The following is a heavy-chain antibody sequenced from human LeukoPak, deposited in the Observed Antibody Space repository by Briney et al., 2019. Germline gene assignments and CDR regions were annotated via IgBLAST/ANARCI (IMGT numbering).Heavy chain of an antibody. V-gene: IGHV4-34*01. J-gene: IGHJ5*02. D-gene: IGHD3-10*01. CDR2: INHSGST. CDR3: ARERRPYSGSGSKSVWFDP. Sequence: PSETLSLTCAVYGGSFSGYYWSWIRQPPGKGLEWIGEINHSGSTNYNPSLKSRVTISVDTSKNQFSLKLSSVTAADTAVYYCARERRPYSGSGSKSVWFDPWGQGTLVTVSS. CDR1: GGSFSGYY.